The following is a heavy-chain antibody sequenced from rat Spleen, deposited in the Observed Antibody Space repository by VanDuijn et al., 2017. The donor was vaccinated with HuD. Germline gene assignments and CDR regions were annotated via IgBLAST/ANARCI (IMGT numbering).Heavy chain of an antibody. V-gene: IGHV5-29*01. CDR2: ISYDGSST. Sequence: EVQLVESDGGLVQPGRSLKLSCAASGFTFSDYYMAWVRQAPTKGLEWVATISYDGSSTYYRDSVKGRFTISRDNAKSTLYLQMDSLRSEDTATYYCASLGRYGYNYFDYWGQGILVTVSS. J-gene: IGHJ3*01. CDR1: GFTFSDYY. D-gene: IGHD1-9*01. CDR3: ASLGRYGYNYFDY.